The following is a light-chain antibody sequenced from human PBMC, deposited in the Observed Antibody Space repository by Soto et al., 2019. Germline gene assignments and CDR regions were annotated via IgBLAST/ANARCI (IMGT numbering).Light chain of an antibody. J-gene: IGLJ1*01. Sequence: QSVLTQPASVSGSPGQSITISCTGTSSEVGSYNLVSWYQQHPGKAPKFMIYEVSKRPSGVSNRFSGSKSGNTASLTISGLQAEDEADYYCCSYAGSSSYVFGTGTKVTVL. V-gene: IGLV2-23*02. CDR1: SSEVGSYNL. CDR2: EVS. CDR3: CSYAGSSSYV.